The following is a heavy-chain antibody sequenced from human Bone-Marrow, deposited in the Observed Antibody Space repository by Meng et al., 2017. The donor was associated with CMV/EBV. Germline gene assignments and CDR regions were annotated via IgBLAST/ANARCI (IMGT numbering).Heavy chain of an antibody. J-gene: IGHJ4*02. D-gene: IGHD6-13*01. V-gene: IGHV4-59*12. CDR1: GGSISSYY. CDR2: IYYSGST. Sequence: SETLSLTCTVSGGSISSYYWSWIRQPPGKGLEWIGSIYYSGSTYYSPSLKSRATISLDTSRNQFSLKLTSVTAADTAVYYCGRDVWQQLVDSHWGQGTLVTVPS. CDR3: GRDVWQQLVDSH.